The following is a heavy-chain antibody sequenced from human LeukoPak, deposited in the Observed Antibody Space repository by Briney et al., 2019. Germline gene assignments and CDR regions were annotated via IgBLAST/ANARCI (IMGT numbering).Heavy chain of an antibody. D-gene: IGHD3-10*01. CDR1: GGSISSSTYY. V-gene: IGHV4-39*01. Sequence: PSETLSLTCTVSGGSISSSTYYWGWIRQPPGKGLEWIGTINYSGSTFYNPSLKSRVTISVDTSKNQFSLMPNSVTAADTALYFCARARPSIVRGITNFDYWGQGTVVTVSS. CDR2: INYSGST. J-gene: IGHJ4*02. CDR3: ARARPSIVRGITNFDY.